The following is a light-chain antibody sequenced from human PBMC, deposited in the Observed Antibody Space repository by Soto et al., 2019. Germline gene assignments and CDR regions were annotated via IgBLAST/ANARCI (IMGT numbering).Light chain of an antibody. V-gene: IGKV1-5*03. CDR1: QSISGS. Sequence: DIQMTQSPSTLSASVGDRVTITCRASQSISGSLAWYQQKPGKAPKLLIYEASNLKSGVPSRFSGSGSGTEYTLTISSLQPDDSASYCQQYNGYWTFGQGTRVEIK. CDR3: QQYNGYWT. J-gene: IGKJ1*01. CDR2: EAS.